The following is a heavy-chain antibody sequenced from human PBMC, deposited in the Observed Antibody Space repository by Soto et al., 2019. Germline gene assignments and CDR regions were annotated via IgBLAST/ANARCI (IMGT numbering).Heavy chain of an antibody. J-gene: IGHJ4*02. Sequence: HLQLQESGSGLVKPSQTLSLTCAVSGGSISSGGYSWSWIRQPPGKGLEWIGYIYHSGSTYYNPSLKSRVTISVDGSKNQFSLKLSSVTAADTAVYYCAAGAIFGVVPLDYWGQGTLVTVSS. CDR1: GGSISSGGYS. D-gene: IGHD3-3*01. CDR3: AAGAIFGVVPLDY. CDR2: IYHSGST. V-gene: IGHV4-30-2*01.